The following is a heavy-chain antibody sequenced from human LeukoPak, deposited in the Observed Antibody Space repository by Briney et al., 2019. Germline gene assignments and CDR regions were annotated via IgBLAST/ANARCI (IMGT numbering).Heavy chain of an antibody. V-gene: IGHV1-2*02. CDR2: INPNSGGT. CDR3: ARDFADTAYYYYYYMDV. D-gene: IGHD5-18*01. CDR1: GYTFTGYY. J-gene: IGHJ6*03. Sequence: GASVKVSCKASGYTFTGYYMHWVRQAPGQGLEWMGWINPNSGGTNYTQKFQGRVTMTRDTSISTAYMELSRLRSDDTAVYYCARDFADTAYYYYYYMDVWGKGTTVTVSS.